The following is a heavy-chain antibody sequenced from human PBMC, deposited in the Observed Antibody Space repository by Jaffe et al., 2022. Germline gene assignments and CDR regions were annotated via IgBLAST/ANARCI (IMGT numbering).Heavy chain of an antibody. J-gene: IGHJ3*02. CDR3: ARGLGDYYGSGSYYPDAFDI. Sequence: QVQLQESGPGLVKPSETLSLTCAVSGYSISSGYYWGWIRQPPGKGLEWIGSIYHSGSTYYNPSLKSRVTISVDTSKNQFSLKLSSVTAADTAVYYCARGLGDYYGSGSYYPDAFDIWGQGTMVTVSS. D-gene: IGHD3-10*01. CDR2: IYHSGST. CDR1: GYSISSGYY. V-gene: IGHV4-38-2*01.